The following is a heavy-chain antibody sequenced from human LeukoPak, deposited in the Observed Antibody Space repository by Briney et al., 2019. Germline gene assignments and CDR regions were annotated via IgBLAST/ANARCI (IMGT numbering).Heavy chain of an antibody. CDR3: AKEAQRILGATLFDY. D-gene: IGHD1-26*01. Sequence: PGGSLRLSCAASGFTFSSYGMHWVRQAPGKGLEWVAVIWYDGSNKYYADSVKGRFTISRDNSKNTLYLQMNSLRAEDTAVYYCAKEAQRILGATLFDYWGQGTLVTVSS. V-gene: IGHV3-33*06. CDR1: GFTFSSYG. J-gene: IGHJ4*02. CDR2: IWYDGSNK.